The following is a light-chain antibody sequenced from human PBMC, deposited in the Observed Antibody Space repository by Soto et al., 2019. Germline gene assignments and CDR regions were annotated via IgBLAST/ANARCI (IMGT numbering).Light chain of an antibody. CDR1: HSVSSY. Sequence: DIEMTQSPATLSLSPGGRVTITCRASHSVSSYLAWSQQKPGQAPRLLIYDASNRDTGVPARFSGGGSATDFTLTISSLEPEDVAVYYCQQHSSGPLTFGPGTKVEVK. J-gene: IGKJ3*01. CDR3: QQHSSGPLT. CDR2: DAS. V-gene: IGKV3-11*01.